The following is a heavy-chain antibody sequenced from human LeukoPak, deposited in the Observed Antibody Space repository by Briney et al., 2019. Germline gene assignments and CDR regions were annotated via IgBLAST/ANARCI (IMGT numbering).Heavy chain of an antibody. CDR3: AKDLGIQLWLWESYFDY. J-gene: IGHJ4*02. CDR2: ISYDGSNK. V-gene: IGHV3-30*18. D-gene: IGHD5-18*01. CDR1: GFTFSSYG. Sequence: GGSLRLSCAASGFTFSSYGMHWVRQAPGKGLEWVAVISYDGSNKYYADSVKGRFTISRDNSKNTLYLQMNSLRAEDTAVYYCAKDLGIQLWLWESYFDYWGQGTLVTVSS.